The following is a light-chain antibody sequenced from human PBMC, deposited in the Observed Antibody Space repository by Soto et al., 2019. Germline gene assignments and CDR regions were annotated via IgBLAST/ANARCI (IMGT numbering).Light chain of an antibody. V-gene: IGKV3-11*01. CDR3: QQRSNWPWT. J-gene: IGKJ1*01. CDR1: QSVDSY. Sequence: EIVLTQSPATLSLSPGERATLSCRASQSVDSYLAWYQQKPGQAPRLLIYDASNRATGIPARFSGSESGTDFTLTISSLEPEDFAIYYCQQRSNWPWTFGQGTNVEIK. CDR2: DAS.